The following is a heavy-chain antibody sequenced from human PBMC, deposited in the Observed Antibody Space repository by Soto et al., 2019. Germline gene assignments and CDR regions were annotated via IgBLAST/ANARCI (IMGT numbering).Heavy chain of an antibody. CDR2: IGTAADT. CDR1: GFTFSRYD. J-gene: IGHJ4*02. CDR3: VRARGGEYFGEQLS. Sequence: EVQLVESGGGSVQPGGSLRLSCAASGFTFSRYDMYWVRQATGKGLEWVSAIGTAADTYYPASVQGRFIISRENAKNSLYLQMNSLRAGDTAVYYCVRARGGEYFGEQLSWGQGTLVTVSS. V-gene: IGHV3-13*04. D-gene: IGHD3-10*01.